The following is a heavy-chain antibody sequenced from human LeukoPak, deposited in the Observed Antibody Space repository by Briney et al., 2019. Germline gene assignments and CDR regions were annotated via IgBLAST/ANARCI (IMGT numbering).Heavy chain of an antibody. J-gene: IGHJ4*02. D-gene: IGHD3-9*01. Sequence: ASVKVSCKASGYTFTSYDINWVRQATGQGLEWMGWMNPNSGNTGYAQKFQGRVTMTEDTSTDTAYMELSSLRSEDTAVYYCATDPSGNDILASNWGQGTLVTVSS. CDR2: MNPNSGNT. CDR1: GYTFTSYD. CDR3: ATDPSGNDILASN. V-gene: IGHV1-8*01.